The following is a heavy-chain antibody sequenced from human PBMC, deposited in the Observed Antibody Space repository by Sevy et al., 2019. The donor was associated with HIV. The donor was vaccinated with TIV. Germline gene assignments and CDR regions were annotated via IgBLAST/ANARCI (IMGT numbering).Heavy chain of an antibody. Sequence: GGSLRLSCAASGFTFSNAWMSWVRQAPGKGLEWVGRIKSKTDGGTTDHAAPVKGRFTISRDDSKNKLYLKMNRLKTEDTAVYYCTTPYYDYVWGSYRTYYFDYWGQGTLVTVSS. V-gene: IGHV3-15*01. D-gene: IGHD3-16*02. CDR3: TTPYYDYVWGSYRTYYFDY. CDR1: GFTFSNAW. J-gene: IGHJ4*02. CDR2: IKSKTDGGTT.